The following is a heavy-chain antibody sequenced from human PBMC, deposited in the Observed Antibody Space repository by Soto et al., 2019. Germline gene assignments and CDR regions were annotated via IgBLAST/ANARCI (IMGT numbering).Heavy chain of an antibody. CDR3: AKDKTYDFWSGYYTYYYYGMDV. J-gene: IGHJ6*02. CDR1: GFTFDDYA. CDR2: ISWNSGSI. V-gene: IGHV3-9*01. Sequence: GGSLRLSCAASGFTFDDYAMHWVRQAPGKGLEWVSGISWNSGSIGYADSVKGRFTISRDNAKNSLYLQMNSLRAEDTALYYCAKDKTYDFWSGYYTYYYYGMDVWGQGTTVTVSS. D-gene: IGHD3-3*01.